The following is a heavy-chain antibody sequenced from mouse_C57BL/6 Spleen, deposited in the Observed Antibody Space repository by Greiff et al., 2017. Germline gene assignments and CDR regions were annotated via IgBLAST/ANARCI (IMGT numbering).Heavy chain of an antibody. CDR2: IDPSDSET. CDR1: GYTFTSYW. CDR3: ARGGATVVASYFDV. Sequence: QVQLQQPGAELVRPGSSVKLSCKASGYTFTSYWMHWVKQRPIQGLEWIGNIDPSDSETHYNQKFKDKATLTVDKSSSAAYMQSSSLPSEDSAGYYGARGGATVVASYFDVGGTGTTVTVSS. J-gene: IGHJ1*03. D-gene: IGHD1-1*01. V-gene: IGHV1-52*01.